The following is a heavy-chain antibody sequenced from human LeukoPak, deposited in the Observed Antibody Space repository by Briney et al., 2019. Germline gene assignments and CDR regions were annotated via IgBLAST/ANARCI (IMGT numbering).Heavy chain of an antibody. CDR2: LSGSGTTT. D-gene: IGHD4/OR15-4a*01. V-gene: IGHV3-23*01. J-gene: IGHJ6*03. CDR3: AKHGRLTDHYYYYMDV. CDR1: GSTFSSYA. Sequence: GGSLRLSCAASGSTFSSYAMSWVRQAPGKGLEWVSTLSGSGTTTFYADSVKGRFTISRDNSRNTLYLQMNSLRAEDTAVYYCAKHGRLTDHYYYYMDVWGKGTTVTVSS.